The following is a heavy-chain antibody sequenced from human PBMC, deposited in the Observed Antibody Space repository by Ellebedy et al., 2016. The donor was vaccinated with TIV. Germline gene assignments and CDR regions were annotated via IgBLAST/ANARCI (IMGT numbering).Heavy chain of an antibody. V-gene: IGHV4-59*01. CDR2: LYYTGST. Sequence: SETLSLTCAVSGGSLSDNYWTWIRQPPGKGLEWIGYLYYTGSTNYNPSLKSRVTISVNTPRNQFSLKLSSVTAADTAVYYCVSSASMDAFDLWGQGTMFTVSS. D-gene: IGHD3-16*01. CDR1: GGSLSDNY. CDR3: VSSASMDAFDL. J-gene: IGHJ3*01.